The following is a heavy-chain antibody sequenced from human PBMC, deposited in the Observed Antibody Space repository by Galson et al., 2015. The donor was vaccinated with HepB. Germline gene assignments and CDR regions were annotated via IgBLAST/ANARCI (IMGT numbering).Heavy chain of an antibody. Sequence: SVKVSCKASGYTFTDYHIQWVRQAPGQGLEWMGRINPKSGGTNYAQKFQGRVTMTRDTSISTAYMELSRLTSDDTAVYYCARLGVDNWGQGTLVTVSS. V-gene: IGHV1-2*06. CDR1: GYTFTDYH. CDR2: INPKSGGT. CDR3: ARLGVDN. J-gene: IGHJ4*02.